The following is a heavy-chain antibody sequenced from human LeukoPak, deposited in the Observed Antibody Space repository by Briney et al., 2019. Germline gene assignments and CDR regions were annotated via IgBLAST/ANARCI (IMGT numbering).Heavy chain of an antibody. D-gene: IGHD1-26*01. V-gene: IGHV3-66*01. CDR3: AREGGSNYFDF. CDR1: RFTVSSNH. Sequence: GGSLRLSCVAFRFTVSSNHMSWVRQAPGKGLEWVSVIYSGASVYYADSVKGRFSISRDNSKNTVYLQMNSLRAEDAAVYYCAREGGSNYFDFWGQGTLVTVSS. CDR2: IYSGASV. J-gene: IGHJ4*02.